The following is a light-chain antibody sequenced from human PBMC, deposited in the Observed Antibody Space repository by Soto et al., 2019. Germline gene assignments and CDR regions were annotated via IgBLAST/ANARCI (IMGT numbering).Light chain of an antibody. CDR3: QQYGRFLT. CDR2: REF. Sequence: DIQMTQSPSSLSASVGDRVTINCRASQSIDTALAWYQQKPGKAPNLLIYREFNLESGVPSRFSGSGSGTEFTLSISSLQPDDFATYYCQQYGRFLTFGQGTKLEIK. J-gene: IGKJ2*01. CDR1: QSIDTA. V-gene: IGKV1-5*03.